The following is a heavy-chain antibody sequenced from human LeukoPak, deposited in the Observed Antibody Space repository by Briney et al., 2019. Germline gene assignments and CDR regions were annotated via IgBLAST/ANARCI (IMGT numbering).Heavy chain of an antibody. D-gene: IGHD5-18*01. CDR2: ISWNGGSI. CDR1: GFTFDDYA. V-gene: IGHV3-9*01. J-gene: IGHJ3*02. CDR3: ASDSGYSYGHAFDI. Sequence: PGRSLRLSCAASGFTFDDYAMHWVRQAPGKGLEWVSGISWNGGSIGYADSVKGRFTISRDNAKNSLYLQMNSLRAEDTALYYCASDSGYSYGHAFDIWGQGTMVTVSS.